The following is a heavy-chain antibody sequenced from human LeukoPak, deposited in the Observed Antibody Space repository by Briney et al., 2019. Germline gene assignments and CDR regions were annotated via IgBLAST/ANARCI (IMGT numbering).Heavy chain of an antibody. D-gene: IGHD3-16*02. V-gene: IGHV3-43*02. CDR1: GFTFDDYA. Sequence: GGSLRLSCAASGFTFDDYAMHWVRQAPGKGLEWVPLISGDGGSTYYADSVKGRFTISRDNSKNSLYLLMNSLRTEDTALYYCAKDVGIMITFGGVIAPPTGYWGQGTLVTVSS. J-gene: IGHJ4*02. CDR3: AKDVGIMITFGGVIAPPTGY. CDR2: ISGDGGST.